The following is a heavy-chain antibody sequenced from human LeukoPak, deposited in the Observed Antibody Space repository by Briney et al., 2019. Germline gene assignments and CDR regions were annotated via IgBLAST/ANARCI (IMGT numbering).Heavy chain of an antibody. CDR2: INHSGST. J-gene: IGHJ1*01. Sequence: KPSETLSLTCAVYGGSFSGYYWSWIRQRPGKGLEWIGEINHSGSTNYNPSLKSRVTISVDTSKNQFSLKLSSVTAADTAVYYCARVKSYGGYSSKYFHHWGQGTLVTVSS. V-gene: IGHV4-34*01. CDR1: GGSFSGYY. D-gene: IGHD4-23*01. CDR3: ARVKSYGGYSSKYFHH.